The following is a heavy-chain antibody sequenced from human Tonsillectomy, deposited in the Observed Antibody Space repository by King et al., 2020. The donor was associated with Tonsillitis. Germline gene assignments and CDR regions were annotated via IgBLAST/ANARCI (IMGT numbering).Heavy chain of an antibody. CDR1: GYTFTSYG. J-gene: IGHJ3*02. CDR2: ISAYNGNT. D-gene: IGHD6-19*01. Sequence: VQLVESGAEVKKPGASVKVSCKASGYTFTSYGISWVRQAPGQGLEWMGWISAYNGNTNYAQKLQGRVTMTTDTSTSTAYMELRSLRSDDTAVYYCARDLRAVAVGWSEDAFGIWGQGTMVTVSS. CDR3: ARDLRAVAVGWSEDAFGI. V-gene: IGHV1-18*01.